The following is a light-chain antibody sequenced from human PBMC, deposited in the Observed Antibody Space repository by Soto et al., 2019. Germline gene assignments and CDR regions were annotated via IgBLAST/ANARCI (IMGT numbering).Light chain of an antibody. V-gene: IGLV2-14*03. Sequence: QSALTQPASVSGSPGQSITISCTGTSSDVGGYNYVSWYQHHPGKAPKLMIYDVSNRPSGVSNRFSGSKSGNTASLTISGLQAEDEAEYYCSSYTSNSTPFVFGTGTKLTVL. CDR2: DVS. J-gene: IGLJ1*01. CDR3: SSYTSNSTPFV. CDR1: SSDVGGYNY.